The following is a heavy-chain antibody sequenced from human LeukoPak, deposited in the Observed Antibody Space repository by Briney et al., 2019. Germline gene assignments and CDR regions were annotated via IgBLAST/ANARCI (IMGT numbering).Heavy chain of an antibody. D-gene: IGHD6-13*01. Sequence: GGSQRLSCAASGFTFSSYDMHWVRQATGKGLEWVSAIGTAGDTYYPGSVKGRFTISRENAKNSLYLQMNSLRAEDTAVYYCARSFSSSWPWDAFDIWGQGTMVTVSS. CDR3: ARSFSSSWPWDAFDI. J-gene: IGHJ3*02. CDR1: GFTFSSYD. CDR2: IGTAGDT. V-gene: IGHV3-13*01.